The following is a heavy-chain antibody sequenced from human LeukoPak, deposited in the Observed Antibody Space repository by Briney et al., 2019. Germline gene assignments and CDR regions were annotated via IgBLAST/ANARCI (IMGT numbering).Heavy chain of an antibody. CDR3: ARDARIVVVPAAIGNWFDP. CDR2: ISAYNGNT. CDR1: GYTFTSYG. D-gene: IGHD2-2*01. J-gene: IGHJ5*02. Sequence: GASVKVSCKASGYTFTSYGISWVRQAPGQGLEWMGWISAYNGNTNYAQKLQGRVTMTTDTSTSTAYMELRSLRSDDTAVYYCARDARIVVVPAAIGNWFDPWGQGTLVTVSS. V-gene: IGHV1-18*01.